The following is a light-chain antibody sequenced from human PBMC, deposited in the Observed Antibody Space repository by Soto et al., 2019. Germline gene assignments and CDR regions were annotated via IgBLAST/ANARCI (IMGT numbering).Light chain of an antibody. V-gene: IGLV2-14*01. CDR3: SSYTSSSTYV. Sequence: SLLTQPSPLSGSPGQSITLSCPGTSSDVGGYNYVSWYQQHPGKAPKLMIYDVSNRPSGISNRFSGSKSGNTASLTISGLQAEDEADYYCSSYTSSSTYVFGTGTKVTVL. CDR2: DVS. CDR1: SSDVGGYNY. J-gene: IGLJ1*01.